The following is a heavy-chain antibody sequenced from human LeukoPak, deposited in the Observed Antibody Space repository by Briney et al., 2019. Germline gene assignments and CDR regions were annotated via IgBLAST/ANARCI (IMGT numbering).Heavy chain of an antibody. CDR2: ISSSSSYT. D-gene: IGHD6-6*01. Sequence: PGGSLRLSCAASGFTFSSYSMNWVRQAPGKGLEWVSSISSSSSYTYYADSVKGRFTISRDNAKNSLYLQMNSLRAEDTAVYYCARVRRSSSSDSAFDIWGQGTMVTVSS. CDR3: ARVRRSSSSDSAFDI. J-gene: IGHJ3*02. V-gene: IGHV3-21*01. CDR1: GFTFSSYS.